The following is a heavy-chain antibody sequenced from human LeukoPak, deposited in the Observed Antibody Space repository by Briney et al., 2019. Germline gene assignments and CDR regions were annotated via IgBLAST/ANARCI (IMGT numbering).Heavy chain of an antibody. CDR2: IYYSGST. D-gene: IGHD3-3*01. CDR1: GGSISSGGYY. V-gene: IGHV4-31*03. Sequence: SETLSLTCTVSGGSISSGGYYWSWIRQHPGKGLEWIGYIYYSGSTYYNPSLKSRVTISVDTSKNQFSLKLSSVTAADTVVYYCARATPILGYDFWSGYPNWFDPWGQGTLVTVSS. J-gene: IGHJ5*02. CDR3: ARATPILGYDFWSGYPNWFDP.